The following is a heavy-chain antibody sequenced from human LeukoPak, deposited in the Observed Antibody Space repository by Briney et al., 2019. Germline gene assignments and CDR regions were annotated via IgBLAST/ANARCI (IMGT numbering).Heavy chain of an antibody. D-gene: IGHD3-3*01. V-gene: IGHV1-69*13. CDR2: IIAIFGTA. Sequence: SVKVSCKASGGTFSSYAISWVRQAPGQGLEWMGGIIAIFGTANYAQKFQGRVTITADESTSTAYMELSSLRSEDTAVYYCASEIWSGYYFDYWGQGTLVTVSS. CDR3: ASEIWSGYYFDY. CDR1: GGTFSSYA. J-gene: IGHJ4*02.